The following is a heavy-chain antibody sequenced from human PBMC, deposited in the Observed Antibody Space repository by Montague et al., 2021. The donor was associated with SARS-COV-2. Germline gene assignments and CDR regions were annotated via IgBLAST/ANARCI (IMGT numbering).Heavy chain of an antibody. CDR2: IYYSGST. Sequence: SETLSLTCTLSGGSISSYYWSWIRQPPGKGLEWIRYIYYSGSTNXNPSLKSRVTISVDTSKNQFSLKLSSVTAADTAVYYCARVFPRWLQFDPYFDYWGQGTLVTVSS. CDR1: GGSISSYY. CDR3: ARVFPRWLQFDPYFDY. D-gene: IGHD5-24*01. J-gene: IGHJ4*02. V-gene: IGHV4-59*01.